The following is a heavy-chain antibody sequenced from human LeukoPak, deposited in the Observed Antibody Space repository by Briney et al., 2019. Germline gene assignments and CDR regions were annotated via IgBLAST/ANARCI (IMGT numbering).Heavy chain of an antibody. V-gene: IGHV1-8*01. CDR1: GYTFTSHD. CDR3: ARGYISSWCPLDYFGMDV. CDR2: MNPKRGNK. D-gene: IGHD6-13*01. J-gene: IGHJ6*01. Sequence: ASVPVTRKASGYTFTSHDINWVGQATGQGREWMGWMNPKRGNKGYAQKLQGRVTMTRNTSISTAYMELSSRRSEYTAVYYCARGYISSWCPLDYFGMDVWGEGTTVSVSS.